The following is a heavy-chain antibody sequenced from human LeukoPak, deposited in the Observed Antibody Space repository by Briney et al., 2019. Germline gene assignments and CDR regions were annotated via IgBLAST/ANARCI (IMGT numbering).Heavy chain of an antibody. Sequence: GASVQVSCKASGGTFSSYAISWVRQAPGQGLEWMGGIIPIFGTANYAQKFQGRVAITADESTSTAYMELSSLRSEDTAVYYCAFRRRSNVIAVAGTGYIIPRRDYWGQGTLVTVSS. CDR2: IIPIFGTA. V-gene: IGHV1-69*13. CDR1: GGTFSSYA. D-gene: IGHD6-19*01. CDR3: AFRRRSNVIAVAGTGYIIPRRDY. J-gene: IGHJ4*02.